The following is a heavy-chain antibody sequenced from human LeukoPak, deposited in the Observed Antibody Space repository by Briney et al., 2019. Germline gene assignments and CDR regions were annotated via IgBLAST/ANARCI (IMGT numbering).Heavy chain of an antibody. D-gene: IGHD2-2*01. Sequence: SQTLSLTCTVSGGSISSGSYYWSWIRQPAGKGLEWIGRIYTSGSTNYNPSLKSRVTMSVDTSKNQFSLKLSSVTAADTAVYYCARGGVVPAAPYYYYYYYMDVWGKGTTVTVSS. V-gene: IGHV4-61*02. CDR3: ARGGVVPAAPYYYYYYYMDV. J-gene: IGHJ6*03. CDR2: IYTSGST. CDR1: GGSISSGSYY.